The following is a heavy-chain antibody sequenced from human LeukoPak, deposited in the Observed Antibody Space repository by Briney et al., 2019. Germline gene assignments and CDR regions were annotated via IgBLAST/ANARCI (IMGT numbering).Heavy chain of an antibody. Sequence: TGGSLRLSCAASGFTFSSYGMHWVRQAPWKGLEWVSAISGSGGSTYYADSVKGRFTISRDNSKNSLYLQMNSLRAEDTALYYCARARYYYESSGYYGYWGQGTLVTVSS. V-gene: IGHV3-23*01. CDR2: ISGSGGST. CDR1: GFTFSSYG. D-gene: IGHD3-22*01. J-gene: IGHJ4*02. CDR3: ARARYYYESSGYYGY.